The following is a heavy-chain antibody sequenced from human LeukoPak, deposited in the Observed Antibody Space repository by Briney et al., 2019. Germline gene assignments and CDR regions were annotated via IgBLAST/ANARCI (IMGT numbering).Heavy chain of an antibody. CDR2: ITDNGGTR. CDR3: AIQISGYVY. V-gene: IGHV3-64*01. CDR1: GFTFSTFT. D-gene: IGHD5-12*01. Sequence: GGSLRLSCAASGFTFSTFTMHWVPQAPGKGLEYVSGITDNGGTRNYANSVKGRFTISRDNSKNTLYLQMGSLRPDDMAVYYCAIQISGYVYWGQGTLVTVSS. J-gene: IGHJ4*02.